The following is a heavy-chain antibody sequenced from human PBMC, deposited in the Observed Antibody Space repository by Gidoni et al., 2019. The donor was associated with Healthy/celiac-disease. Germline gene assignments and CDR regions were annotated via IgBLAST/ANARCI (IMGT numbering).Heavy chain of an antibody. V-gene: IGHV4-31*03. CDR1: GGSISSGGYY. Sequence: QVQLQESGPGLVKPSQTLSLTCPVSGGSISSGGYYWSWIRPHPGKGLEWIGYIYYSGSTYYNPSLKSRVTISVDTSKNQFSLKLSSVTAADTAVYYCARTEIVGATFFDYWGQGTLVTVSS. CDR2: IYYSGST. D-gene: IGHD1-26*01. J-gene: IGHJ4*02. CDR3: ARTEIVGATFFDY.